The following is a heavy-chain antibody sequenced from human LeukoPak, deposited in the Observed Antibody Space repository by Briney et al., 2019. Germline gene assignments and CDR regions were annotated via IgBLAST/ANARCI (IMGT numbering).Heavy chain of an antibody. V-gene: IGHV4-38-2*02. CDR1: GYSISGGYY. Sequence: PSETLSLTCTVSGYSISGGYYWGWIRQPPGKGLEWIGSIYHSGSTYYNPSLKSRVTISVDTSKNQFSLKLSSVTAADTAVYYCARLDNYYYYMDVWGKGTTVTVSS. CDR2: IYHSGST. J-gene: IGHJ6*03. CDR3: ARLDNYYYYMDV. D-gene: IGHD2-2*03.